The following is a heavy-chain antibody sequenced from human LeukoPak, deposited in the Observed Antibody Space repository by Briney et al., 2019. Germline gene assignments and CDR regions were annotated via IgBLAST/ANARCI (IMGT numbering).Heavy chain of an antibody. CDR3: ASAVIVVVPAATHTARHFDY. V-gene: IGHV4-34*01. CDR2: INHSGST. D-gene: IGHD2-2*01. CDR1: GGSFSGYY. Sequence: SETLSLTCAVYGGSFSGYYWSWIRQPPGKGLEWIGEINHSGSTNYNPSLKSRVTISVDTSKNQFSLKLSSVTAADTAVYYCASAVIVVVPAATHTARHFDYWGQGTLVTVSS. J-gene: IGHJ4*02.